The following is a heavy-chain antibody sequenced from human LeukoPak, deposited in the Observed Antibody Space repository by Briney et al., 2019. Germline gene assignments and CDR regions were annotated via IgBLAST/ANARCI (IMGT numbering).Heavy chain of an antibody. V-gene: IGHV4-31*03. J-gene: IGHJ6*02. Sequence: SQTLSLTCTVPGGSISSGGYYWSWIRQHPGKGLEWIGYIYYSGSTYYNPSLKSRVTISVDTSKNQFSLKLSSVTAADTAVYYCARDQEIAVAGTDGMDVWGQGTTVTVSS. D-gene: IGHD6-19*01. CDR1: GGSISSGGYY. CDR3: ARDQEIAVAGTDGMDV. CDR2: IYYSGST.